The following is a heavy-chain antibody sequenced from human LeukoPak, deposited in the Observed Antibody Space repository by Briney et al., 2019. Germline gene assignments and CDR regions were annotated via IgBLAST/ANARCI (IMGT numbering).Heavy chain of an antibody. Sequence: SVKVSCKASGGTFSSYAISWVRLAPGQGLEWMGRIIPILGIANYAQKFQGRVTVTADKSTSTAYMELNSLRSEDTAVYYCARGSVAGTREFDYWGQGTLVTVSS. CDR3: ARGSVAGTREFDY. D-gene: IGHD6-19*01. CDR2: IIPILGIA. CDR1: GGTFSSYA. J-gene: IGHJ4*02. V-gene: IGHV1-69*04.